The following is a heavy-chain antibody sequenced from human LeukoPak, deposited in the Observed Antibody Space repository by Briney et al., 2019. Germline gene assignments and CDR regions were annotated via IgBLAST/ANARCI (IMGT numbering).Heavy chain of an antibody. V-gene: IGHV3-23*01. J-gene: IGHJ4*02. CDR1: GFTFSSSA. Sequence: GGSLRLSCAASGFTFSSSAMSWVRQAPGKGLEWVSAISNNGGYTYYADSVQGRFTISRDNSKSTLCLQMNSLRAEDTAVYYCAKDLTYSGSSFDYWGQGTLVTVSS. CDR3: AKDLTYSGSSFDY. CDR2: ISNNGGYT. D-gene: IGHD1-26*01.